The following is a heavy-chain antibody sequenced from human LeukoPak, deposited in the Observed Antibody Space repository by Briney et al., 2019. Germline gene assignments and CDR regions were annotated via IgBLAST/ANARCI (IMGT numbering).Heavy chain of an antibody. J-gene: IGHJ5*02. D-gene: IGHD3-16*02. CDR2: MNPNSGNT. Sequence: ASVKVSCKASGYTFTSYDINWVRQAPGQGLEWMGWMNPNSGNTGYAQKFQGRVTITRNTSISTAYMELSSLRSEDTAVYYCARGSPKYYDYVWGSYRYNWFDPWGQGTLVTVSS. CDR3: ARGSPKYYDYVWGSYRYNWFDP. V-gene: IGHV1-8*03. CDR1: GYTFTSYD.